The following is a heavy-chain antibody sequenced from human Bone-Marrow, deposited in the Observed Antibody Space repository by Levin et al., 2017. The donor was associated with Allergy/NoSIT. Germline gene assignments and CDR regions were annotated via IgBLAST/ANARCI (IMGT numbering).Heavy chain of an antibody. CDR1: GGSVSSASYY. J-gene: IGHJ5*02. Sequence: SQTLSLPCTVSGGSVSSASYYWRWIRQPPGKGLEWIGYIYYSGSTNYNPSFKSRVTVSLDTSKNQFSLELNSVTAADTAVYYCARTHSSSWYGANNWFDPWGQGTLVTVSS. D-gene: IGHD6-13*01. V-gene: IGHV4-61*01. CDR3: ARTHSSSWYGANNWFDP. CDR2: IYYSGST.